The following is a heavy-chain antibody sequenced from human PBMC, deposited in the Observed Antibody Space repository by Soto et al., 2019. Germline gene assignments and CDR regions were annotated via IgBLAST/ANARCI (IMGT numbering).Heavy chain of an antibody. CDR3: AKDPIDFWSGPLVGMDV. D-gene: IGHD3-3*01. CDR1: GFTFSDYY. Sequence: PGGSLRLSCAASGFTFSDYYMTWIRQAPGKGLKWVSFISGSRNYTDYADSVKGRFTISRDNSKNTLYLQTNSLRAEDTAVYYCAKDPIDFWSGPLVGMDVWGQGTTVTVSS. J-gene: IGHJ6*02. V-gene: IGHV3-11*05. CDR2: ISGSRNYT.